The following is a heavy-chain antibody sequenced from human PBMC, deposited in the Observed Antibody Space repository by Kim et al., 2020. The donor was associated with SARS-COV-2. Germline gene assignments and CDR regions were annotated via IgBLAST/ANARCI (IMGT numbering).Heavy chain of an antibody. CDR1: GASIDYYY. V-gene: IGHV4-59*01. CDR3: ARLMTLWFGDPTGAYFDY. CDR2: IFYTGRT. D-gene: IGHD3-10*01. Sequence: SETLSLTCGVSGASIDYYYWSWVRQPPGKGLEWIGNIFYTGRTNYSPSLRSRVTMSVDTSKNQFSLKLTSVTAADTAVYYCARLMTLWFGDPTGAYFDYWGQGTLVSVSS. J-gene: IGHJ4*01.